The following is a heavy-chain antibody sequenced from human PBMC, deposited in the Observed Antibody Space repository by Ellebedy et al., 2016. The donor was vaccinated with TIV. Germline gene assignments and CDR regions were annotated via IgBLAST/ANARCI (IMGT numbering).Heavy chain of an antibody. CDR1: GGSISSSSYY. V-gene: IGHV4-39*01. J-gene: IGHJ6*02. CDR2: IYYSGST. D-gene: IGHD1-26*01. CDR3: ARSVPEVGASEGQLPLWYYYGMDV. Sequence: MPSETLSLTCTVSGGSISSSSYYWGWLRQPPGKGLEWIGSIYYSGSTYYNPSLKSRVTISVDTSKNQFSLKLSSVTAADTAVYYCARSVPEVGASEGQLPLWYYYGMDVWGQGTTVTVSS.